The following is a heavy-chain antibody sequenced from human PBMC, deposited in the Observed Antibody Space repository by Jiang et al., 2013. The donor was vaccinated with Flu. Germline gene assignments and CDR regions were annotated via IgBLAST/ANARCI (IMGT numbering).Heavy chain of an antibody. J-gene: IGHJ5*02. D-gene: IGHD4-17*01. V-gene: IGHV5-10-1*01. CDR3: ARVPYGDYFNWDLNWFDP. CDR2: IDPSDSYT. CDR1: SFTSYW. Sequence: SFTSYWISWVRQMPGKGLEWMGRIDPSDSYTNYSPSFQGHVTISADKSISTAYLQWSSLKASDTAMYYCARVPYGDYFNWDLNWFDPWGQGTLVTVSS.